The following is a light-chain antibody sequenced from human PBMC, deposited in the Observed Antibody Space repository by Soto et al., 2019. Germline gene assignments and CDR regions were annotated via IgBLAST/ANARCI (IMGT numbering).Light chain of an antibody. CDR2: GAS. V-gene: IGKV3-20*01. J-gene: IGKJ1*01. CDR1: QSVSSSY. CDR3: QQYGRSPRT. Sequence: IVLTQSPGTLSFSPGERATLSCRASQSVSSSYLAWYQQKPGQAPRLLIYGASSRATGIPDRFSGSGSGKDFTLTISRLEPEDFAVYYCQQYGRSPRTFGQGIKVEIX.